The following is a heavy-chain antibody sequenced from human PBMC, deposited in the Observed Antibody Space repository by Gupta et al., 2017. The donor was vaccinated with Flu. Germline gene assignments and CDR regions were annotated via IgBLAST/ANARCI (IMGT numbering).Heavy chain of an antibody. J-gene: IGHJ4*02. CDR3: ARKGGGQCSGGSCYSFDF. CDR1: GVTFSTYA. CDR2: IIPVFGPT. V-gene: IGHV1-69*01. D-gene: IGHD2-21*02. Sequence: QVQLVQSGAEVKKPGSLVKVSCKASGVTFSTYAINWVRQAPGQGLEWMGGIIPVFGPTNYAQKFQGRVTITAEESTSTAYMEISSLRSEDTAVYYCARKGGGQCSGGSCYSFDFWGQGTLVTVSS.